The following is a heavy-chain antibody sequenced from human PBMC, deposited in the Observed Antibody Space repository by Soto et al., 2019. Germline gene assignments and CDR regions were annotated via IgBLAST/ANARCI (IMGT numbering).Heavy chain of an antibody. D-gene: IGHD1-26*01. CDR1: GFTFRNHG. CDR2: MWYDGSEK. J-gene: IGHJ5*02. V-gene: IGHV3-33*01. CDR3: ARWSDKKVVDP. Sequence: QVQLVESGGGVVQPGRSLRLSCEGSGFTFRNHGMHWVRQAPGKGLEWLAVMWYDGSEKYYADSVRGRFFVSRDNAKNTLYPQMNSLTGEDTALYYCARWSDKKVVDPWGQGTAVTVSS.